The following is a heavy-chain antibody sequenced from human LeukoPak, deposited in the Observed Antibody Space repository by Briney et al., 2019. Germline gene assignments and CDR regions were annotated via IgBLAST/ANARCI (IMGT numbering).Heavy chain of an antibody. V-gene: IGHV3-49*04. J-gene: IGHJ4*02. CDR2: IRSKAYGGTT. CDR1: GFTFGDYA. Sequence: GGSLRLSCTASGFTFGDYAMSWVRQAPGKGLEWVGFIRSKAYGGTTEYAASVKGRLTISRDDSKSIAYLQMNSLKTEDTAVYYCTRSYGFWSGYFDYWGQGTLVTVSS. CDR3: TRSYGFWSGYFDY. D-gene: IGHD3-3*01.